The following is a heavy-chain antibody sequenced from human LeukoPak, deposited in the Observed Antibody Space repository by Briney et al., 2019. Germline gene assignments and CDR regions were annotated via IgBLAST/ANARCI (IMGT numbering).Heavy chain of an antibody. CDR1: GFTFSNAW. D-gene: IGHD1-26*01. Sequence: GGSLRLSCAASGFTFSNAWMSWVRQAPGKGLEWVANINQDGSAKYYADSVTGRFTFSRDNAKNSLFLQMNSLRAEDTAVYYCARLREWEWDAFDIWGQGTMVTVSS. J-gene: IGHJ3*02. CDR3: ARLREWEWDAFDI. CDR2: INQDGSAK. V-gene: IGHV3-7*03.